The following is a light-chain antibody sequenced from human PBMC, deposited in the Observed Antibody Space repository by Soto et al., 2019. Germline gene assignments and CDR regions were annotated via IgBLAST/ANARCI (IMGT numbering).Light chain of an antibody. Sequence: DIQMTQSRSTLSASGGDRVIITCRASQSISNWLAWYQQKPGKAPRLLIYKASRLENGVPSRFSGSGSGTEFTLTISSLQPDDFASYYCQHYDSYPWTFGQGTKADIK. CDR1: QSISNW. CDR2: KAS. V-gene: IGKV1-5*03. J-gene: IGKJ1*01. CDR3: QHYDSYPWT.